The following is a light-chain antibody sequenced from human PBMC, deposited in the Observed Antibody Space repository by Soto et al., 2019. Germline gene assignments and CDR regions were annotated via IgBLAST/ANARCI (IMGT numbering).Light chain of an antibody. CDR1: QSVSSSY. Sequence: EIVLTQSPGTLSLSPWEIATLSCRASQSVSSSYLAWCQQKPGQAPRLLIYGASSRATGIPDSFSGSGSGTDFTLTISRLEPEDFAVYYCQQYGSSPLITFGQGTRLEIK. V-gene: IGKV3-20*01. J-gene: IGKJ5*01. CDR2: GAS. CDR3: QQYGSSPLIT.